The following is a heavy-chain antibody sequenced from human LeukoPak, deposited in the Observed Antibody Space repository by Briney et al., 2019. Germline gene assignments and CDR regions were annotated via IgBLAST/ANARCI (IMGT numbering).Heavy chain of an antibody. CDR3: ARSPTTYCSSTSCYFDY. V-gene: IGHV3-30*04. Sequence: GGSLRLSCAASGFTFSSYAMHWVRQAPGKGLEWEAVISYDGSNKYYADSVKGRFTISRDNSKNTLYLQMNSLRAEDTAVYYCARSPTTYCSSTSCYFDYWGQGTLVTVSS. D-gene: IGHD2-2*01. CDR2: ISYDGSNK. CDR1: GFTFSSYA. J-gene: IGHJ4*02.